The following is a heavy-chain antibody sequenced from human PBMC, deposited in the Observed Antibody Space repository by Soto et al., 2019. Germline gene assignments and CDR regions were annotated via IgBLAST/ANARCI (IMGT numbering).Heavy chain of an antibody. V-gene: IGHV4-39*01. CDR1: GGSISSSSYY. Sequence: SETLSLTCTVSGGSISSSSYYWGWIRQPPGKGLEWIGSIYYSGSTYYNPSLKSRVTISVDTSKNQFSLKLSSVTAADTAVYYCARPVARYSGYEHPFDYWGQGTLVTVSS. CDR2: IYYSGST. J-gene: IGHJ4*02. D-gene: IGHD5-12*01. CDR3: ARPVARYSGYEHPFDY.